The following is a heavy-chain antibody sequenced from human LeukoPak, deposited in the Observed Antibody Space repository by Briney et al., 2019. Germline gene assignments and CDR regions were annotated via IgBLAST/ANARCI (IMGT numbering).Heavy chain of an antibody. D-gene: IGHD3-10*01. CDR2: INHSGST. Sequence: SETLSLTCAVYGGSFSGYYWSWIRQPPGKGLEWIGEINHSGSTNYNPSLKSRVTISLDTSKNQFSLNLSSVTGADTAVYYCARRYYETNGMDVWGEGTTVTISS. CDR1: GGSFSGYY. V-gene: IGHV4-34*01. CDR3: ARRYYETNGMDV. J-gene: IGHJ6*04.